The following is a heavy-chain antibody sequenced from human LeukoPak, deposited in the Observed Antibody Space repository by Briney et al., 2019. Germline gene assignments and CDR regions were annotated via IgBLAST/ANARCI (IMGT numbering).Heavy chain of an antibody. Sequence: GESLKISCKGSGYNFTSYWIGWVRQMPGKGLERMGIIYPGDSDTRYSPSFQGQVAISAANSISTAYLQWSSLKASDTAMYYCARAGESAAISDWGQGTLVTVSS. CDR2: IYPGDSDT. CDR1: GYNFTSYW. J-gene: IGHJ4*02. V-gene: IGHV5-51*01. D-gene: IGHD2-2*02. CDR3: ARAGESAAISD.